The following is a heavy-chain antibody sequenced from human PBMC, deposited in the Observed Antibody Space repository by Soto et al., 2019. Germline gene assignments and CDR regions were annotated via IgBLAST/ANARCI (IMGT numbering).Heavy chain of an antibody. CDR3: AIDLGYASSGYYEGNWLGP. CDR2: IIPIFGTA. D-gene: IGHD3-22*01. Sequence: SVKVSCKASGGTFSSYAISWVRQAPGQGLEWMGGIIPIFGTANYAQKFQGRVTSTADKSTSTAYMELSSLRSEDTAVYYCAIDLGYASSGYYEGNWLGPWGQGTMVTVSS. V-gene: IGHV1-69*06. CDR1: GGTFSSYA. J-gene: IGHJ5*02.